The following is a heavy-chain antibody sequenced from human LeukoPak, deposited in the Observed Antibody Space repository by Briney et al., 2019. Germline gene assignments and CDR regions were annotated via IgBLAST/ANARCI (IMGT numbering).Heavy chain of an antibody. CDR1: GFTFDDYA. V-gene: IGHV3-9*01. CDR2: ISWNSGSI. J-gene: IGHJ4*02. Sequence: GGSLRLSCAASGFTFDDYAMHWVRQAPGKGLEWVSGISWNSGSIGYADSVKGRFTISRDNSKNTLYLQMNSLRAEDTAVYYCAKNPPPYCGGDCYSFDYWGQGTLVTVSS. D-gene: IGHD2-21*02. CDR3: AKNPPPYCGGDCYSFDY.